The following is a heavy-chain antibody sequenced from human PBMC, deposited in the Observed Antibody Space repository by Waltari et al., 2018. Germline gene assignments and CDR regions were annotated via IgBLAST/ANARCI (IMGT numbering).Heavy chain of an antibody. V-gene: IGHV3-23*01. Sequence: EVELLESGGTLVQPGGSLRVWCAASGVIFRSSAFSWVRQAPGKGLEWVSSISGSGENTYYAESVKGRFTISRDNSKNTVFLQMDSLRVDDTAIYYCARDPLNDYGGWDDYWGQGTLVTVSS. CDR3: ARDPLNDYGGWDDY. D-gene: IGHD4-17*01. CDR2: ISGSGENT. CDR1: GVIFRSSA. J-gene: IGHJ4*02.